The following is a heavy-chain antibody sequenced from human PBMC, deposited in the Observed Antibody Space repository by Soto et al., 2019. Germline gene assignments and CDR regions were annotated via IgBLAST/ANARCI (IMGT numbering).Heavy chain of an antibody. Sequence: PGGSLRLSCAASGFSFSTYLMSWVRQAPGKGLEWVANIKQGGNEKFYVDSGKGRFTISRDNDKKSLYLQMDSLRVEDTVVYYCVGALTYEVPYYYYGMDVWGQGTTVTVSS. CDR2: IKQGGNEK. V-gene: IGHV3-7*01. CDR3: VGALTYEVPYYYYGMDV. D-gene: IGHD3-16*01. CDR1: GFSFSTYL. J-gene: IGHJ6*02.